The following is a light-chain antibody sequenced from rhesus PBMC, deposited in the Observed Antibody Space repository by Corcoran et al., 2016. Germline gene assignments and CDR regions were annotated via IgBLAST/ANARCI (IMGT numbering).Light chain of an antibody. CDR2: AAS. J-gene: IGKJ4*01. Sequence: DIQMTQSPSSLSASVGDRVTVTCRASQGINKALSWYQQKPGKAPTLLIYAASSLQTGVSSRFSGSGSGTDYTLTISSLQPEDVATYYCLQDYTTPLTFGGGTKVEIK. CDR3: LQDYTTPLT. CDR1: QGINKA. V-gene: IGKV1-94*01.